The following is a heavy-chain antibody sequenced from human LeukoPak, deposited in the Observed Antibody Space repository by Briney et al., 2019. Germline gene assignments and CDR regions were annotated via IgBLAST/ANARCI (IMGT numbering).Heavy chain of an antibody. D-gene: IGHD3-22*01. J-gene: IGHJ4*02. V-gene: IGHV3-7*03. CDR1: GFTFNNYW. CDR3: AKVGYYYDSSGYLFDY. Sequence: GGSLRLSCAASGFTFNNYWMSWVRQAPGKGLEWVANIKQDGSEKYYVDSVKGRFTISRDNAKNSVYLQMNSLRAEDTAVYYCAKVGYYYDSSGYLFDYWGQGTLVTVSS. CDR2: IKQDGSEK.